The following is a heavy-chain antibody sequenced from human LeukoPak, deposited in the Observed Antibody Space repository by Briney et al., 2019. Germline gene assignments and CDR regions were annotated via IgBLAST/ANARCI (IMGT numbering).Heavy chain of an antibody. J-gene: IGHJ4*02. CDR2: IKQDGSEK. V-gene: IGHV3-7*01. D-gene: IGHD3-3*01. CDR1: GFTFSSYW. CDR3: ARDYDFWSGYANFDY. Sequence: GGSLRLSCAASGFTFSSYWMSWVRQAPGKRLEWVANIKQDGSEKYYVDSVKGRFTISRDNAKNSLYLQMNSLRAEDTAVYYCARDYDFWSGYANFDYWGQGTLVTVSS.